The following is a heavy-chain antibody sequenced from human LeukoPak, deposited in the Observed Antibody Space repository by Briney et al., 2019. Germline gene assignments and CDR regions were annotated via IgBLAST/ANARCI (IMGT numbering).Heavy chain of an antibody. Sequence: SETLSLTCAVSGGSISSSNWWSWVRQPPGQGLEWIGEIYHSGSTYYNPSLKSRVTISVDTSRNEFSLKLSSVTAADTAVYSCARMVRGRGYYFYYMDVWGIGTTVTVSS. V-gene: IGHV4-4*02. J-gene: IGHJ6*03. D-gene: IGHD3-10*01. CDR3: ARMVRGRGYYFYYMDV. CDR1: GGSISSSNW. CDR2: IYHSGST.